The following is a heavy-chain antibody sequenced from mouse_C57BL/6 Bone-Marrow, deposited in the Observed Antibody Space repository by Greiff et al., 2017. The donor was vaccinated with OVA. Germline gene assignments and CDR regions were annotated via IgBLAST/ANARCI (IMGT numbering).Heavy chain of an antibody. CDR1: GFTFSDYG. CDR2: ISSGSSTI. V-gene: IGHV5-17*01. CDR3: ARQNDYDDYAMDY. J-gene: IGHJ4*01. D-gene: IGHD2-4*01. Sequence: EVQGVESGGGLVKPGGSLKLSCAASGFTFSDYGMHWVRQAPEKGLEWVAYISSGSSTIYYADTVKGRFTISRDNAKNTLFLQMTSLRSEVTAMYYCARQNDYDDYAMDYWGQGTSVTVSS.